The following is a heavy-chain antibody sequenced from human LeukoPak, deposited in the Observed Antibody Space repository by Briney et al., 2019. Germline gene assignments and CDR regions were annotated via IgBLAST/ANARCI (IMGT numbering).Heavy chain of an antibody. J-gene: IGHJ4*02. V-gene: IGHV3-21*01. CDR2: ISSSSSYI. CDR3: ARDLSQRWLQLGSFDY. D-gene: IGHD5-24*01. Sequence: GGSLRLSCAASGFTFSGYSMNWVRQAPGKGLEWASSISSSSSYIYYADSVKGRFTISRDNAKNSLYLQMNSLRAEDTAVYYCARDLSQRWLQLGSFDYWGQGTLVTVSS. CDR1: GFTFSGYS.